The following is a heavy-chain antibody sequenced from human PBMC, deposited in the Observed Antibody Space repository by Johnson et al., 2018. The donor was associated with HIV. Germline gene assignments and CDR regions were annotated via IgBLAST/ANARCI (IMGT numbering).Heavy chain of an antibody. J-gene: IGHJ3*02. CDR1: GFTFSNAW. D-gene: IGHD4/OR15-4a*01. CDR2: IKSKTDGGTT. V-gene: IGHV3-15*01. Sequence: VQLVESGGGLVKPGGSLRLSCAASGFTFSNAWMSWVRQAPGKGLEWVGRIKSKTDGGTTDYAAPVKGRFTISRDNSKNTLYLQMNSLRAEDTAVFYCAKGVLGGHRNAFDIWGQGTMVTVSS. CDR3: AKGVLGGHRNAFDI.